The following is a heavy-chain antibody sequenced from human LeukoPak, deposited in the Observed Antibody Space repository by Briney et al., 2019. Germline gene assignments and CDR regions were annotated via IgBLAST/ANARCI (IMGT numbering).Heavy chain of an antibody. CDR3: ARQDCSGGSCYLDY. J-gene: IGHJ4*02. CDR1: GFTFSSYA. CDR2: ISGSGGST. Sequence: PGGSLRLSCAASGFTFSSYAMSWVRQAPGEGLEWVSVISGSGGSTYYADSVKGRFTISRDSSKNTLYLQMNSLRTEDTAVYYCARQDCSGGSCYLDYWGQGTLVTVSS. D-gene: IGHD2-15*01. V-gene: IGHV3-23*01.